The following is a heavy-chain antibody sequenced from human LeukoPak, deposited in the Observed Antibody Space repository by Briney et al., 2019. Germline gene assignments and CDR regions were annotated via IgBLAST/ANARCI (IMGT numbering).Heavy chain of an antibody. D-gene: IGHD2-2*01. Sequence: GASVKVSCKASGYTFTGYYMHWVRQAPGQGLEWMGWINPNSGGTNYAQKFQGRVTMTRDTSISTAYMELSRLRSDDTAVYYCARARGYCSSTSCSSNFDYWGQGTLVTVSS. V-gene: IGHV1-2*02. CDR2: INPNSGGT. CDR3: ARARGYCSSTSCSSNFDY. J-gene: IGHJ4*02. CDR1: GYTFTGYY.